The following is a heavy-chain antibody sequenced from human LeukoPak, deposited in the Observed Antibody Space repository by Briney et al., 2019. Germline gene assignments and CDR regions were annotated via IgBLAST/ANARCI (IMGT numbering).Heavy chain of an antibody. CDR3: ARDPYCSSTSCYPNYYYYYGMDV. CDR2: IYTRGST. Sequence: SETLSLTCTVSGGSISSYYWSWIRQPAGKGLEWIGRIYTRGSTNYNPSLKSRVTMSVDTSKNQFSLKLSSVTAADTAVYYCARDPYCSSTSCYPNYYYYYGMDVWGQGTTVTVSS. D-gene: IGHD2-2*01. CDR1: GGSISSYY. J-gene: IGHJ6*02. V-gene: IGHV4-4*07.